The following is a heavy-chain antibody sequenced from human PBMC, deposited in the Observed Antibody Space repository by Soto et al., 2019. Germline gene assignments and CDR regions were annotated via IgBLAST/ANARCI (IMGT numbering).Heavy chain of an antibody. V-gene: IGHV1-69*01. CDR1: GGTFSSYA. CDR3: AREPGYSSSSGPDYFDY. Sequence: QVQLVQSGAEVKKPGSSVRVSCKASGGTFSSYAISWVRQAPGQGLEWMGGIIPIFGTANYAQKFQGRVTITADESTSTAFMELSSLRSEDTAVYYCAREPGYSSSSGPDYFDYWVQGTLVTVSS. CDR2: IIPIFGTA. D-gene: IGHD6-13*01. J-gene: IGHJ4*02.